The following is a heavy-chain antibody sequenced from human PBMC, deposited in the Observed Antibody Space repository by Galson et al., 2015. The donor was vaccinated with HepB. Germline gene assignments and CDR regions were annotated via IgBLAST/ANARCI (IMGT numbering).Heavy chain of an antibody. CDR1: GFTFSSYA. D-gene: IGHD3-22*01. J-gene: IGHJ4*02. CDR3: ARDDDSSGYYLRY. Sequence: CAASGFTFSSYAMHWVRQAPGKGLEWVAVISYDGSNKYYADSVKGRFTISRDNSKNTLYLQMNSLRAEDTAVYYCARDDDSSGYYLRYWGQGTLVTVSS. V-gene: IGHV3-30-3*01. CDR2: ISYDGSNK.